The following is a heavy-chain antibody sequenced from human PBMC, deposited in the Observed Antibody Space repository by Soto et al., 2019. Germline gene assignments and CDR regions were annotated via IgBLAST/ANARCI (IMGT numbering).Heavy chain of an antibody. Sequence: SETLSLTCAVYGGSFSGYYWSWIRQPPGKGLEWIGEINHSGSTNYNPSLKSRVTISVDTSKNQFSLKLSSVTAADTAVYYCASLEGSYYQYYFDYWGQGTLVTVSS. V-gene: IGHV4-34*01. D-gene: IGHD1-26*01. CDR3: ASLEGSYYQYYFDY. CDR1: GGSFSGYY. CDR2: INHSGST. J-gene: IGHJ4*02.